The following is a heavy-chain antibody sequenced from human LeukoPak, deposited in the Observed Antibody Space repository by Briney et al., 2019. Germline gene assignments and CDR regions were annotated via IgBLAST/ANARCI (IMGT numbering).Heavy chain of an antibody. CDR1: GGSISGSNW. J-gene: IGHJ3*02. V-gene: IGHV4-4*02. Sequence: SETLSLTCAVSGGSISGSNWWSWVRQPPGKGLEWIGYIYYSGSTNYNPSLKSRVTISVDTSKNQFSLKPSSVTAADTAVYYCARDRYYHDSSGYYHDAFDIWGQGTMVTVSS. CDR3: ARDRYYHDSSGYYHDAFDI. D-gene: IGHD3-22*01. CDR2: IYYSGST.